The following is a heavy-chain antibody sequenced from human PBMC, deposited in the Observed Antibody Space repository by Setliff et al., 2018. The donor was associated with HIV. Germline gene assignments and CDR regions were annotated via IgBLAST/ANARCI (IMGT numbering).Heavy chain of an antibody. CDR2: ISAYNGNA. CDR1: GYTFASFG. CDR3: ARASGYRLVDY. Sequence: ASVQVSCKASGYTFASFGITWVRQAPGQGLEWMGWISAYNGNANYPQKLQDRVTMTTDTSTTTAYMELRSLRSDDTALYYCARASGYRLVDYWGQGTLVTVSS. D-gene: IGHD3-3*01. J-gene: IGHJ4*02. V-gene: IGHV1-18*01.